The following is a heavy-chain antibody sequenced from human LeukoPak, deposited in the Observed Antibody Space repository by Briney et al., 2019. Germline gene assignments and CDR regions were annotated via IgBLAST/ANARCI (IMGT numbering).Heavy chain of an antibody. CDR2: ISNNGGYT. CDR1: GFTFSSSA. V-gene: IGHV3-23*01. D-gene: IGHD5-24*01. CDR3: VKEIFRNGFHGLDV. Sequence: GGSLRLSCAASGFTFSSSAMSWVRQAPGKGLEWVSAISNNGGYTYYADSVQGRFTISRDNSKSTLCLQMNSLRAEDTAVYYCVKEIFRNGFHGLDVWGQGTTVTVSS. J-gene: IGHJ6*02.